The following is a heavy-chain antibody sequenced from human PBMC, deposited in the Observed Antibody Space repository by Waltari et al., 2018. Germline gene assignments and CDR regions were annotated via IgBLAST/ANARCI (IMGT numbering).Heavy chain of an antibody. V-gene: IGHV5-51*01. CDR2: ICPCDSAT. J-gene: IGHJ3*02. D-gene: IGHD3-10*01. CDR3: AIYCSLIPHAFDI. CDR1: GYSFTSYW. Sequence: EVQLVQSGAEVKKPGESLKIYCKGSGYSFTSYWIGWVRQMPGKGLEWMGIICPCDSATSYSPSFRVPVTISADKSISTAYRQWSSLKASDTAMYYCAIYCSLIPHAFDIWCQGTMVTVSS.